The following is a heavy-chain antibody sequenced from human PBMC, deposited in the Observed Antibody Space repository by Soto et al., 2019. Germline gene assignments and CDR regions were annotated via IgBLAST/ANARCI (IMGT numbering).Heavy chain of an antibody. CDR1: GYSFTSYW. CDR3: ASTIFGVANYYYYGMDV. CDR2: IYPGDSDT. V-gene: IGHV5-51*01. Sequence: GESLKISCKGSGYSFTSYWIGWVRQMPGKGLEWMGIIYPGDSDTRYSPSFQGQVTISADKSISTAYLQWSSPKASDTAMYYCASTIFGVANYYYYGMDVWGQGTTVTVSS. J-gene: IGHJ6*02. D-gene: IGHD3-3*01.